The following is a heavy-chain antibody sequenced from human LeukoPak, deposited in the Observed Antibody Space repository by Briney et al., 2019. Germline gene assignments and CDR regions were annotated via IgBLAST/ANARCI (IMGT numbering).Heavy chain of an antibody. Sequence: SETLSLTCTVSGGSISSGGYYWSWIRQPPGKGLEWIGYIYHSGSTYYNPSLKSRVTISVDRSKNQFSLKLTSVTAADTAVYYCVRPYCGGECQSRNNWFDPWGQGILVTVSS. V-gene: IGHV4-30-2*01. CDR1: GGSISSGGYY. CDR2: IYHSGST. CDR3: VRPYCGGECQSRNNWFDP. J-gene: IGHJ5*02. D-gene: IGHD2-21*01.